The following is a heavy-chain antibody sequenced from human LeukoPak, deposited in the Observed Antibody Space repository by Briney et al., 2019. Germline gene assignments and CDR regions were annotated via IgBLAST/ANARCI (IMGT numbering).Heavy chain of an antibody. V-gene: IGHV3-23*01. Sequence: GGSLRLSCTASGFTFSSYAMSWVRQAPGKGLDWVSAISGSGVSTYYPDSVKGRFTISRDNSKNTLYLQMNSLRAEDTAVYYCARNSATSCYLPLDYWGRGTLVTVSS. CDR3: ARNSATSCYLPLDY. D-gene: IGHD2-2*01. J-gene: IGHJ4*02. CDR1: GFTFSSYA. CDR2: ISGSGVST.